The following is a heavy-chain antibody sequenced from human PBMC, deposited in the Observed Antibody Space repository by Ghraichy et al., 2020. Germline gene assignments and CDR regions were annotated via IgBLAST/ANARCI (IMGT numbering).Heavy chain of an antibody. Sequence: LSLTCAASGFTFSNAWMSWVRQAPGKGLEWVGRIKSKTDGGTTDYAAPVKGRFTISRDDSKNTLYLQMNSLKTEDTAVYYCTTEGIVGATRDYWGQGTLVTVSS. CDR3: TTEGIVGATRDY. CDR1: GFTFSNAW. J-gene: IGHJ4*02. V-gene: IGHV3-15*01. CDR2: IKSKTDGGTT. D-gene: IGHD1-26*01.